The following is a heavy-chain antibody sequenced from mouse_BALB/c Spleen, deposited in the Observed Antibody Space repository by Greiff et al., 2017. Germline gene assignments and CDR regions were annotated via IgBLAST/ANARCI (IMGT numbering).Heavy chain of an antibody. J-gene: IGHJ2*01. Sequence: EVQLQQSGPGLVKPSQSLSLTCSVTGYSITSGYYWNWIRQFPGNKLEWMGYISYDGSNNYNPSLKNRISITRDTSKNQFFLKLNSVTTEDTATYYCARERGSNYFDYWGQGTTLTVSS. CDR2: ISYDGSN. CDR3: ARERGSNYFDY. CDR1: GYSITSGYY. D-gene: IGHD1-1*01. V-gene: IGHV3-6*02.